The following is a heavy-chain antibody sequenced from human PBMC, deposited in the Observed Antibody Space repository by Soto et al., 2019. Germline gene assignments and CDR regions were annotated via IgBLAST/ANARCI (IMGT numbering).Heavy chain of an antibody. Sequence: EVQLLESGGGLVQPGGSLRLSCAASGFTFSKYAMNWVRQAPGKGLEWVSTINSNGGSTSYADSVKGRFTSSRDNSENSLYLQMTSLRAEDTAVYYCAKLTSGAAVDYWGQGTLVTVS. CDR3: AKLTSGAAVDY. D-gene: IGHD2-21*02. CDR2: INSNGGST. CDR1: GFTFSKYA. V-gene: IGHV3-23*01. J-gene: IGHJ4*02.